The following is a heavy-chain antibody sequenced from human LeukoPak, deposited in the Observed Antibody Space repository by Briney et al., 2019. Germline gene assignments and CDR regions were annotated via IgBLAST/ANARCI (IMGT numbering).Heavy chain of an antibody. CDR2: INNSGGI. CDR3: ARGCCRGYGTDV. D-gene: IGHD3-10*01. V-gene: IGHV4-34*01. CDR1: GGSFSDYY. Sequence: SSETLSLTCAVYGGSFSDYYWTWIRQTPGKGLEWIGEINNSGGINYNPSLKSRATISVDRSKNQFSLKLSSLTAADTAVYYCARGCCRGYGTDVWGQGTTVIVSS. J-gene: IGHJ6*02.